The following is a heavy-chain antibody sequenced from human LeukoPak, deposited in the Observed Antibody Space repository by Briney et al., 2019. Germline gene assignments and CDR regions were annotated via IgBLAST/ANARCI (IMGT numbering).Heavy chain of an antibody. CDR1: GGSFSGYY. D-gene: IGHD6-6*01. V-gene: IGHV4-34*01. Sequence: SETLSLTCAVYGGSFSGYYWSWIRQPPGKGLEWIGEINPSGSTNYNPSLKSRVPISVDTSKNQFSLKLSSVTAADTAVYYCARGSKGSSARGYYYYMDVWGKGTTVTVSS. CDR3: ARGSKGSSARGYYYYMDV. J-gene: IGHJ6*03. CDR2: INPSGST.